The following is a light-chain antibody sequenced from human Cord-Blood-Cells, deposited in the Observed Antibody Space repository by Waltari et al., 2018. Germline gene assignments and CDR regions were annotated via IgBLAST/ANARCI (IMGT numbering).Light chain of an antibody. CDR2: KAS. Sequence: DIQMTQSPSTPSASVGDRVTITCRASQSISSWLAWYQQKPGKAPKLLIYKASSLESGVPSRFSGSGSGTEFTLTISSLQPDDFATYYCQQYNSYSHVTFDQGTKVEIK. CDR1: QSISSW. V-gene: IGKV1-5*03. CDR3: QQYNSYSHVT. J-gene: IGKJ1*01.